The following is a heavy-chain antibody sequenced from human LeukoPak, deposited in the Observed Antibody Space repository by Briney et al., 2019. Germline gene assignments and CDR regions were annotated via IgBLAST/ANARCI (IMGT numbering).Heavy chain of an antibody. J-gene: IGHJ6*03. D-gene: IGHD2/OR15-2a*01. Sequence: SETLSLTCAVYGGSFSGYYWSWIRQPPGKGLEWIGYIYYSGSTNYNPSLKSRVTISVDTSKNQFSLKLSSVTAADTAVYYCARVEIAPYYMDVWGKGTTVTVSS. CDR1: GGSFSGYY. V-gene: IGHV4-59*01. CDR2: IYYSGST. CDR3: ARVEIAPYYMDV.